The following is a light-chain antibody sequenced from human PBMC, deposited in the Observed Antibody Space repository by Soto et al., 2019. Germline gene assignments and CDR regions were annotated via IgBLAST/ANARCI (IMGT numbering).Light chain of an antibody. J-gene: IGKJ1*01. V-gene: IGKV3-20*01. Sequence: EVALTQSPGTLSLSPGERATLSCRASESVSSSFLTWYQQKPGQAPRLLIYRTSNRVTGIPDRFSGSGSGTDFTLTISRLEPEDLAVYFCQHYGNSLWTFGQGTKVEIK. CDR2: RTS. CDR1: ESVSSSF. CDR3: QHYGNSLWT.